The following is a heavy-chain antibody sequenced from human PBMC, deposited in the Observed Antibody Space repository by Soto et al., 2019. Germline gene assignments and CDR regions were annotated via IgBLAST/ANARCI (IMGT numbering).Heavy chain of an antibody. Sequence: EVQLVESGGGLVQPGRSLRLSCAASGFTFDDCAMHWVRQAPGKGLEWVSGISWNSGSIGYADSVKGRFTISRDNAKNSLYLQMNSLRAEDTALYYCAKVGCSSTSCYALDYWGQGTLVTVSS. V-gene: IGHV3-9*01. D-gene: IGHD2-2*01. CDR3: AKVGCSSTSCYALDY. CDR1: GFTFDDCA. CDR2: ISWNSGSI. J-gene: IGHJ4*02.